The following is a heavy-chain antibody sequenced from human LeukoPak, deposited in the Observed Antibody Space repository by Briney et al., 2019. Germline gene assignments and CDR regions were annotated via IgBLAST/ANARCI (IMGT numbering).Heavy chain of an antibody. J-gene: IGHJ4*02. V-gene: IGHV1-2*02. D-gene: IGHD6-13*01. CDR2: INPNSGGT. Sequence: GASVKVSCKASGYSFTGYYMHWVRQAPGQGLEWMGWINPNSGGTNYAQKFQGRVTMTRDTSISTAYMELSRLRSDDTAVYYCARVSGLTAAGTWAFDYWGQGTLVTVSS. CDR3: ARVSGLTAAGTWAFDY. CDR1: GYSFTGYY.